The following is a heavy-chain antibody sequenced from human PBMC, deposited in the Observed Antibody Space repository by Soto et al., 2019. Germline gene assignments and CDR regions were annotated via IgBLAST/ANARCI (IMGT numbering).Heavy chain of an antibody. V-gene: IGHV4-4*07. CDR1: GGSISGYY. Sequence: QVQLRESGPGLVKLSETLSLTCTVSGGSISGYYWSWLRQPDGRGLQWVGRIHSSGNTDYTSSLKSRVSMSVDTSKNQVSLKLKSLTAADTAVYFCASDARREGATISLFEYWGQGALVTVSS. J-gene: IGHJ4*02. D-gene: IGHD1-26*01. CDR3: ASDARREGATISLFEY. CDR2: IHSSGNT.